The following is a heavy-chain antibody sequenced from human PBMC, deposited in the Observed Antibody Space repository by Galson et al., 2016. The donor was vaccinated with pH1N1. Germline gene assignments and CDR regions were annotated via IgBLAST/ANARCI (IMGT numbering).Heavy chain of an antibody. J-gene: IGHJ6*02. CDR2: IKPDGSEI. V-gene: IGHV3-7*01. Sequence: SLRLSCAASTFTFSLYWMSWVRQAPGKGLEWVANIKPDGSEIYYVASVKGRFTISRDSAHRSLYLQMNSLRDEDTAVYYCAREKLERRGGYFYGMDVWGQGTTVTVSS. CDR1: TFTFSLYW. D-gene: IGHD1-1*01. CDR3: AREKLERRGGYFYGMDV.